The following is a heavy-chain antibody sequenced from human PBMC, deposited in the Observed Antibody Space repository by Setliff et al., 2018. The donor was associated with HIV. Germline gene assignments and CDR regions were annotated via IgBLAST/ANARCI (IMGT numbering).Heavy chain of an antibody. CDR2: IYYTGST. V-gene: IGHV4-61*01. D-gene: IGHD3-10*01. CDR1: GGSVGSGSYY. J-gene: IGHJ6*02. Sequence: SETLSLTCTVSGGSVGSGSYYWSWVRQPPGKGLEWIGYIYYTGSTNYNPSLRSRVTISVDTSKNQFSLKLTSMTAADTAVYYCARGWVRGPIISPGTYFSYGLDVWGQGTPVTVSS. CDR3: ARGWVRGPIISPGTYFSYGLDV.